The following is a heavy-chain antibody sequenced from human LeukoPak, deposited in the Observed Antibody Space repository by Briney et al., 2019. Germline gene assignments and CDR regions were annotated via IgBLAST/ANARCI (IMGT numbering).Heavy chain of an antibody. CDR2: IYYSGSA. Sequence: PSETLSLTCSVSGDSINSGGYYWSWIRQHPGKGLEWIGDIYYSGSASYNPSLKSRVSISLDTSKNQFSLKLSSVTAADTAVYYCARSVRLVVRGVISYYFDYWGQGTLVTVSS. CDR3: ARSVRLVVRGVISYYFDY. CDR1: GDSINSGGYY. V-gene: IGHV4-31*03. D-gene: IGHD3-10*01. J-gene: IGHJ4*02.